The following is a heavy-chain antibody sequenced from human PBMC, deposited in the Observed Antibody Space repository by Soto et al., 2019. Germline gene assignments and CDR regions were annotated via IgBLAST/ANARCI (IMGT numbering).Heavy chain of an antibody. CDR3: AREWAVYCSSTSCRLRGP. J-gene: IGHJ5*02. CDR2: ISAYNGNT. V-gene: IGHV1-18*04. CDR1: GYTFTSYG. D-gene: IGHD2-2*01. Sequence: ASVKVSCKASGYTFTSYGISWVRQAPGQGLEWMGWISAYNGNTNYAQKLQGRVTMTTDTSTSTAYMELRSLRSDDTAVYYCAREWAVYCSSTSCRLRGPWCQGTLVTVSS.